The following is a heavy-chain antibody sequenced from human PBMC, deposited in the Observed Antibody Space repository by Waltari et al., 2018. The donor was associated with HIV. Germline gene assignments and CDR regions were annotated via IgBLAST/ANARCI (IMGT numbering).Heavy chain of an antibody. CDR1: GYTFTSYG. Sequence: VQLVQSGAEVKKHGASVKVSCKTSGYTFTSYGISWVRQATGQGREWRGWISAYNGNRNYAKKLQGRVTMTTYPSTSTAYMELRSLRSDDTAVYYCARDPIGLNLGLQYHVNYYYGMDVWGQGTTVTVSS. J-gene: IGHJ6*02. V-gene: IGHV1-18*01. CDR3: ARDPIGLNLGLQYHVNYYYGMDV. D-gene: IGHD4-4*01. CDR2: ISAYNGNR.